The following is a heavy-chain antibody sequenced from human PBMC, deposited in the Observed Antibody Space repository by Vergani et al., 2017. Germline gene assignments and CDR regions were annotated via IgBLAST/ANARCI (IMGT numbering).Heavy chain of an antibody. CDR3: AKAGIAAADIYYYYYYMDV. V-gene: IGHV3-9*01. D-gene: IGHD6-13*01. Sequence: EVQLVESGGGLVPPGRSLRLSCAASGFTFDDYAMHWVRQAPGKGLEWVSGISWNSGSIGYADSVKGRFTISRDNAKNSLYLQMNSLRAEDTALYYCAKAGIAAADIYYYYYYMDVWGKGTTVTVSS. CDR1: GFTFDDYA. J-gene: IGHJ6*03. CDR2: ISWNSGSI.